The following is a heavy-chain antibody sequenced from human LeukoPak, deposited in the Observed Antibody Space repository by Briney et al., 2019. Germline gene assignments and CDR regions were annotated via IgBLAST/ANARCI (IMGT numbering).Heavy chain of an antibody. D-gene: IGHD5-18*01. CDR3: AREIGPRQLHLWGSAFDY. J-gene: IGHJ4*02. Sequence: GASVKVSCKASGYTFINYYMHWVRQDPGQGLEWMGIINPSGGTTSYAQNFQGRVTMTRDTSTSTVYMELSSLRSEDTAVYYCAREIGPRQLHLWGSAFDYWGQGTLVTVSS. CDR2: INPSGGTT. CDR1: GYTFINYY. V-gene: IGHV1-46*01.